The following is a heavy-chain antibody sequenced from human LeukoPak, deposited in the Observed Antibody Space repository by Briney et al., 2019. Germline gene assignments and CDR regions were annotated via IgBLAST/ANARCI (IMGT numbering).Heavy chain of an antibody. CDR3: ARERFDHFMYSSSWSLNWFDP. D-gene: IGHD6-13*01. Sequence: PSETLSLTCTVSGGSISSYYWSWIRQPAGKGLEWIGRIYTSGSTNYNPSLKSRVTMSGDTSKNQFSLKLSSVTAADTAVYYCARERFDHFMYSSSWSLNWFDPWGQGTLVTVSS. CDR1: GGSISSYY. J-gene: IGHJ5*02. V-gene: IGHV4-4*07. CDR2: IYTSGST.